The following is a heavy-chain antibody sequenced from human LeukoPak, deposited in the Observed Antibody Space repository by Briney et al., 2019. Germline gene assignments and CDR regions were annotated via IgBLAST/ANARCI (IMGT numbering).Heavy chain of an antibody. V-gene: IGHV4-30-4*01. J-gene: IGHJ3*02. D-gene: IGHD3-22*01. CDR3: ARDLGGEKGPAKYYYDSSGYYTDAFDI. CDR2: IYYSGST. CDR1: GGSIGSGDYY. Sequence: PSETLSLTCTVSGGSIGSGDYYWSWIRQPPGKGLEWIGYIYYSGSTYYNPSLKSRVTISVDTSKNQFSLKLSSVTAADTAVYYCARDLGGEKGPAKYYYDSSGYYTDAFDIWGQGTMVTVSS.